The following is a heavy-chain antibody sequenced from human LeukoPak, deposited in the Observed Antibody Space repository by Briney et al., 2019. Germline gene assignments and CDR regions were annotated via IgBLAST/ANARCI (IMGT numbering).Heavy chain of an antibody. CDR2: VSYEGTIK. CDR1: GFTFDNYA. V-gene: IGHV3-30*03. CDR3: AREKFDS. J-gene: IGHJ5*01. Sequence: GGSLRLSCATSGFTFDNYAMSWVRQAPGKGLEWVAVVSYEGTIKYYSDSAKGRFTISRDNSNSLISLQMNDLTTEDTAVYYCAREKFDSWGQGTLVTVSP.